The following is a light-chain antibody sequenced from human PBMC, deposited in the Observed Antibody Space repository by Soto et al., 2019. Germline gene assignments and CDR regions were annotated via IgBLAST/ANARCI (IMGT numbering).Light chain of an antibody. CDR3: SSYTTTRSYV. J-gene: IGLJ1*01. CDR2: DVS. CDR1: SRDVGGYNY. Sequence: QSALTQPAPVSGSPGQSIALSCSGTSRDVGGYNYVSWYQQHPGGVPKLMIYDVSNRPSGISDRFSASKSGNTASLTISRLQAEDEADYYCSSYTTTRSYVFGTGTKVTVL. V-gene: IGLV2-14*01.